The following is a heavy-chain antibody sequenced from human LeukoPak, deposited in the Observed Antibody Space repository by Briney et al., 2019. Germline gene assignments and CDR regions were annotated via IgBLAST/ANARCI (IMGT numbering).Heavy chain of an antibody. J-gene: IGHJ5*02. V-gene: IGHV4-61*02. CDR2: IYTSGTI. CDR3: ARGLDIVVVPAAKGVWFDP. D-gene: IGHD2-2*03. CDR1: GGSISSGSYY. Sequence: SETLSLTCTVSGGSISSGSYYWSWIRQPPGEGLEWIGRIYTSGTIYYNPSLKSRVTISVDTSKNQFSLKLSSVTAADTAMYYRARGLDIVVVPAAKGVWFDPWGQGTLVTVSS.